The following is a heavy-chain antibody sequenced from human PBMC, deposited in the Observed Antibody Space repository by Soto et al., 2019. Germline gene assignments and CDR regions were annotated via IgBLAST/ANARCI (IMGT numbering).Heavy chain of an antibody. D-gene: IGHD3-22*01. CDR1: GGSISSSSYY. V-gene: IGHV4-39*01. CDR2: IYYSGST. Sequence: SETLSLTCTVSGGSISSSSYYWGWIRQPPGKGLEWIGSIYYSGSTYYNPSLKSRVTISVDTSKNQFSLKLSSVTAADTAVYYCARHTYSSGYHLYWYFDLWGRGTLVTVSS. CDR3: ARHTYSSGYHLYWYFDL. J-gene: IGHJ2*01.